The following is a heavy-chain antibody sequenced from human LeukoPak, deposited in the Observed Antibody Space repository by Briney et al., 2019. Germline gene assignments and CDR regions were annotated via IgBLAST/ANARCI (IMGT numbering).Heavy chain of an antibody. V-gene: IGHV3-21*01. CDR1: GFNFDDYA. D-gene: IGHD3-10*01. J-gene: IGHJ4*02. CDR3: ARDPVAAWFGELER. Sequence: GGSLRLSCAASGFNFDDYAMHWVRQPPGKGLEWVSSISSSSSYIYYADSVKGRFTISRDNAKNSLYLQMNSLRAEDTAVYYCARDPVAAWFGELERWGQGTLVTVSS. CDR2: ISSSSSYI.